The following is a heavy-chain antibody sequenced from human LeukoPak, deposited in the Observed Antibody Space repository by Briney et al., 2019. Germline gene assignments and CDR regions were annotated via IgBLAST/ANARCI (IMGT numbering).Heavy chain of an antibody. Sequence: KSSETLSLTCTVSGGSISSRSYYWGWIRQPPGKGLEWIGRIYTSGGTNYNPSLKSRVTMSIDTSKNQFSLKLSSVTAADAAVYFRARAIAARPDYYYYMDVWGKGTTVTVSS. V-gene: IGHV4-61*02. J-gene: IGHJ6*03. CDR3: ARAIAARPDYYYYMDV. CDR1: GGSISSRSYY. CDR2: IYTSGGT. D-gene: IGHD6-6*01.